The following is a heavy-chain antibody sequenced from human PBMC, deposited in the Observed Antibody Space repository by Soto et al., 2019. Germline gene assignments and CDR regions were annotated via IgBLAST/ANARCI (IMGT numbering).Heavy chain of an antibody. CDR3: ARQGFGELHGLVDV. V-gene: IGHV4-59*08. Sequence: PSVTMSLTCTVSGGPMSNYDCSWFRQHPGQGLEWIGYMGYNGYTRYNPSLRSRVTISLDTSKNQFSLNLSSVTAADTALYYCARQGFGELHGLVDVWGQGTTVTVSS. D-gene: IGHD3-10*01. CDR2: MGYNGYT. CDR1: GGPMSNYD. J-gene: IGHJ6*02.